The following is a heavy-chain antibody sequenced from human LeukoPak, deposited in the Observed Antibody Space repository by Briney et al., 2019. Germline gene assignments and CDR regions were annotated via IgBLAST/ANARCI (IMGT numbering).Heavy chain of an antibody. V-gene: IGHV1-69*13. CDR3: ARGGLIVADDAFDI. CDR1: GGTFSSYA. Sequence: VASVKVSCKTSGGTFSSYAISWVRQAPGQGLEWIGGIIPIFGTANYAQKFQGRVTITAVESTSTAYMELSSLRSEDTAVYYCARGGLIVADDAFDIWGQGTMVTVSS. CDR2: IIPIFGTA. J-gene: IGHJ3*02. D-gene: IGHD5-12*01.